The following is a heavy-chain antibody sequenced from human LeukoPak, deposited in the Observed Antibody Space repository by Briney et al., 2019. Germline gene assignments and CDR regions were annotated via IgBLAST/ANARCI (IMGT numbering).Heavy chain of an antibody. CDR2: IHYSGST. CDR3: ARDRAAYYYDSSGYYPFDP. D-gene: IGHD3-22*01. V-gene: IGHV4-59*01. CDR1: GGSISSYY. Sequence: PSETLSLTCTVSGGSISSYYWSWIRQPPGKGLEWIGYIHYSGSTNYNPSLKSRVTISVDTSKNQFSLKLSSVTAADTAVYYCARDRAAYYYDSSGYYPFDPWGQGTLVTVSS. J-gene: IGHJ5*02.